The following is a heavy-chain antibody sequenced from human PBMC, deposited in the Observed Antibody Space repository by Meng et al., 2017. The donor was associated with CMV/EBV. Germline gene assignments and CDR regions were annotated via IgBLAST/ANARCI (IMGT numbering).Heavy chain of an antibody. CDR1: GFTFTSSA. V-gene: IGHV1-58*01. D-gene: IGHD3-3*01. Sequence: KISCKASGFTFTSSAVQWVRQARGQRLEWIGWIVVGSGNTNYAQKFQERVTITRDMSTSTAYMELSSLRSEDTAVYYCAADWHDYDFWSGSNYGMDVWGQGTTVTVSS. CDR2: IVVGSGNT. J-gene: IGHJ6*02. CDR3: AADWHDYDFWSGSNYGMDV.